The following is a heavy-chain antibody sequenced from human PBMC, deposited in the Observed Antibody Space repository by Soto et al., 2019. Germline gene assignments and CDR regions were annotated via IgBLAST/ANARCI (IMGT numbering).Heavy chain of an antibody. Sequence: QVQLVQSGAEVKKPGSSVKVSCKASGGTFSSYAISWVRQAPGQGLEWMGGIIPIFGTASYAQKFQGRVTITADESTSTAYMELSSLRSEDTAVYYCARGAHGEVVGATNWFDPWGQGTLVTVSS. J-gene: IGHJ5*02. CDR3: ARGAHGEVVGATNWFDP. CDR2: IIPIFGTA. D-gene: IGHD1-26*01. V-gene: IGHV1-69*01. CDR1: GGTFSSYA.